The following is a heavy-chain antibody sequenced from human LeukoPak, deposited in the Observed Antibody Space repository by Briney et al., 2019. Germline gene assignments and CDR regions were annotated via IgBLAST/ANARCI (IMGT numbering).Heavy chain of an antibody. CDR1: GYSFIGYY. CDR3: ARAVGSGSFQTYYYYMDV. J-gene: IGHJ6*03. V-gene: IGHV1-46*01. Sequence: ASVKVSCRASGYSFIGYYMHWVRQAPGQGLEWMGIINPSGGSTSYAQKFQGRVTMTRDTSTSTVYMELSSLRSEDTAVYYCARAVGSGSFQTYYYYMDVWGKGTTVTISS. D-gene: IGHD3-10*01. CDR2: INPSGGST.